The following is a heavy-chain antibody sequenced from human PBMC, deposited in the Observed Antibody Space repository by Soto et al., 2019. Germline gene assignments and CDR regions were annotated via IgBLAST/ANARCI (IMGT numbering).Heavy chain of an antibody. CDR1: GDSMRGYHFY. V-gene: IGHV4-39*01. Sequence: PSETLSLTCSVSGDSMRGYHFYWGWIRQAPGKGLEWIGSAYFSGGNTYYIPSLKSRVSISVDTSKNEFFLRLTSLTAADTAVYFCAYGSSSAWIDYWGQGTLVTVSS. CDR3: AYGSSSAWIDY. CDR2: AYFSGGNT. J-gene: IGHJ4*02. D-gene: IGHD6-25*01.